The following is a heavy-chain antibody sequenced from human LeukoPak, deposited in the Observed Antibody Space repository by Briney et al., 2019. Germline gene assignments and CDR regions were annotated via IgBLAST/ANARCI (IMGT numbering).Heavy chain of an antibody. V-gene: IGHV4-61*08. D-gene: IGHD5-18*01. CDR1: GGSVSSADYY. CDR2: IYHTGSN. Sequence: SETLSLTCTVSGGSVSSADYYWSWIRHPPGKALEWIGYIYHTGSNNYKYSLKSRVTISEDKSKNQFSLKLSSVTATDTAVYYCARLRDGKWLLEYWGQGTLVTVSS. CDR3: ARLRDGKWLLEY. J-gene: IGHJ4*02.